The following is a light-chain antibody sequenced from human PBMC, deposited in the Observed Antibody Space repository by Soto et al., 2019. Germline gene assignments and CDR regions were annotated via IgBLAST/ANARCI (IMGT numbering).Light chain of an antibody. CDR3: HSYDTILSGSV. CDR2: GNT. V-gene: IGLV1-40*01. J-gene: IGLJ2*01. CDR1: SSNIGSSFD. Sequence: QSVLTQPPSVSGAPGQRVTISCTGSSSNIGSSFDVHWYQHLPGTAPKLLIYGNTNRPSGVPDRFSGSKSGNSASLAITGLQAEDEADYYCHSYDTILSGSVFGGGTKVNVL.